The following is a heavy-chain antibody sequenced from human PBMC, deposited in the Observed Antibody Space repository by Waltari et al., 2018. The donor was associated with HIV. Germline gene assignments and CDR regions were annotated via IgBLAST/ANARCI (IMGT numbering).Heavy chain of an antibody. J-gene: IGHJ4*02. CDR3: ARDRYDFWSGYPGY. V-gene: IGHV1-2*02. CDR1: GYTFTGYY. Sequence: VQLVQSGAEVKKPGASVTVSCKTSGYTFTGYYLHWVRQAPGQGLEWMGWINPNSGGTNYAQKFQGRVTMTRDTSISTAYMELSRLRSDDTAVYYCARDRYDFWSGYPGYWGQGTLVTVSS. CDR2: INPNSGGT. D-gene: IGHD3-3*01.